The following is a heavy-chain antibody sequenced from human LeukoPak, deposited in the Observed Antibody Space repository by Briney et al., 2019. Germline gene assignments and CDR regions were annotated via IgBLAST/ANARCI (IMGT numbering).Heavy chain of an antibody. CDR2: VSGNGGRT. Sequence: GGSLRLSCAGSGFAFSSYAIYWVRQAPGGGLQWLSGVSGNGGRTYYADSVKGRFTVSRDNSKNTLYLQMNSLRAEDTAVYYCAGGQGYSSSWYLDYWGQGTLVTVSS. J-gene: IGHJ4*02. V-gene: IGHV3-23*01. CDR3: AGGQGYSSSWYLDY. CDR1: GFAFSSYA. D-gene: IGHD6-13*01.